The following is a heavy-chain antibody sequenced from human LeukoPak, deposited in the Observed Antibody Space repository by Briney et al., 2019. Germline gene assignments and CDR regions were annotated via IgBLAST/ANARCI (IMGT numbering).Heavy chain of an antibody. V-gene: IGHV4-34*01. CDR2: INHSGST. J-gene: IGHJ3*02. Sequence: PSETLSLTCAVYGGSFSGCYWSWIRQPPGKGLEWIGEINHSGSTNYNPSLKSRVTISVDTSKNQFSLKLSSVTAADTAVYYCAREGYDFWSGYYVGAFDIWGQGTVVTVSS. D-gene: IGHD3-3*01. CDR3: AREGYDFWSGYYVGAFDI. CDR1: GGSFSGCY.